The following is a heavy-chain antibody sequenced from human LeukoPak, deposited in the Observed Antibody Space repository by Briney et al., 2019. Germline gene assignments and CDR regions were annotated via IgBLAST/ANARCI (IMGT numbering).Heavy chain of an antibody. D-gene: IGHD2-21*02. CDR3: ARLPMAVTPHVDY. Sequence: PSETLSLTCTVSGGSITSCYRSWIRQSPGKGLEWIGFMYYSGTTSYNPSLKSRVTISLGMSKNQFSLKLSSVTAADTAVYYCARLPMAVTPHVDYWGQGTLVTVSS. CDR1: GGSITSCY. CDR2: MYYSGTT. V-gene: IGHV4-59*01. J-gene: IGHJ4*02.